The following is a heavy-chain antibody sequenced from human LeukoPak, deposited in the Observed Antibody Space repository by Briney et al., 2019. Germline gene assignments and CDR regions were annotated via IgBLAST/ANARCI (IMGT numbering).Heavy chain of an antibody. D-gene: IGHD6-19*01. CDR1: GGSISNYY. CDR3: VRRYSSAWYFDY. Sequence: SETLSLTCTVSGGSISNYYWSWFRQPPGKGLEWIGYICYSGSTNYNPSLKSRVTISIDTSKNQFSLKLSSVTAADTAVYYCVRRYSSAWYFDYWGQGTLVTVSS. J-gene: IGHJ4*02. V-gene: IGHV4-59*01. CDR2: ICYSGST.